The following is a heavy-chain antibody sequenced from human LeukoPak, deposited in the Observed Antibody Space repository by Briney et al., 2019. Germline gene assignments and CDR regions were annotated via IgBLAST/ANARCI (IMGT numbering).Heavy chain of an antibody. CDR2: LYYSGST. Sequence: PSETLSLTCTASGGSINSYYWSWIRQPPGKGLELIGYLYYSGSTNYNPSLKSRVTISVDTSINQLSLNLTSVTAADTAVYYCARLLAVAGGDAFDIWGHGTMVTVSS. CDR3: ARLLAVAGGDAFDI. J-gene: IGHJ3*02. D-gene: IGHD6-19*01. V-gene: IGHV4-59*08. CDR1: GGSINSYY.